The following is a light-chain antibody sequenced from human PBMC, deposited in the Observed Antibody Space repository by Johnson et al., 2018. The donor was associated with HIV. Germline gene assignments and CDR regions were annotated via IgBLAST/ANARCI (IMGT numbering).Light chain of an antibody. CDR1: NSNIGNNY. V-gene: IGLV1-51*02. CDR2: ENN. J-gene: IGLJ1*01. Sequence: QLVLTQPPSVSAAPGQKFTISCSGSNSNIGNNYVSWYQQLPGTAPKLLIYENNKRPSGIPDRFSGSKSGTSATLGITGLQTGDEGDYYCGTWDSSLSAYVFGTGSKVTVL. CDR3: GTWDSSLSAYV.